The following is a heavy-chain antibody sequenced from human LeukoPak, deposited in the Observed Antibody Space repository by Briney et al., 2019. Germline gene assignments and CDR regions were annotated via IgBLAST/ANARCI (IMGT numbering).Heavy chain of an antibody. CDR1: GYTFTSYG. D-gene: IGHD3-16*02. J-gene: IGHJ4*02. Sequence: EASVKVSCTASGYTFTSYGISWVRQAPGQGLEWIGWISAYNGNTNYAQKLQGRVTMTTDTSTSTAYMELRSLRSDDTAVYYCAREGYDYVWGSYRRQYYFDYWGQGTLVTVSS. CDR2: ISAYNGNT. V-gene: IGHV1-18*01. CDR3: AREGYDYVWGSYRRQYYFDY.